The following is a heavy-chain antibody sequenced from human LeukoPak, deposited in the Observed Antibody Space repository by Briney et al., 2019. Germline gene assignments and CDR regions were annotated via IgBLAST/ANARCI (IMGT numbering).Heavy chain of an antibody. V-gene: IGHV1-2*02. Sequence: EASVKVSCKASGYTFTGYYMHWVRQAPGQGLEWMGWINPNSGGTNYAQKFQGRVTMTTDTSTSTSYMELRSLRSDDTAVYYCARVGYSSAWPDDYWGQGTLVTVSS. J-gene: IGHJ4*02. D-gene: IGHD6-19*01. CDR3: ARVGYSSAWPDDY. CDR2: INPNSGGT. CDR1: GYTFTGYY.